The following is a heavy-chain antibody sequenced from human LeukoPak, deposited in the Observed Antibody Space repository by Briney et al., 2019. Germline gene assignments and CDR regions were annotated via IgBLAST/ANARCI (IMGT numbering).Heavy chain of an antibody. Sequence: SETLSLTCTVSGGSISSYYWSWIRQPAGKGLEWIGRIYTSGSTNYNPSLKSRVTMSVDTSKNQFSLKLSSVTAADTAVYYCARGNDGLRYFDWLVLVYWGQGTLVTDSS. D-gene: IGHD3-9*01. CDR2: IYTSGST. J-gene: IGHJ4*02. CDR1: GGSISSYY. CDR3: ARGNDGLRYFDWLVLVY. V-gene: IGHV4-4*07.